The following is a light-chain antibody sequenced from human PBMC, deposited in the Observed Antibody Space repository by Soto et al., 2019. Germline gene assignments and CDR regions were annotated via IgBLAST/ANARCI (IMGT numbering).Light chain of an antibody. Sequence: EIVMTQSPATLSVSPGERATLYCRASQSVSSNLAWYQQKPGQAPRLLIYGASTRATGIPARSSGSGSGTEFTLTISSLQSEDFAVYYCQQYNNWPRTFGQGTKVDIK. CDR3: QQYNNWPRT. CDR1: QSVSSN. J-gene: IGKJ1*01. V-gene: IGKV3-15*01. CDR2: GAS.